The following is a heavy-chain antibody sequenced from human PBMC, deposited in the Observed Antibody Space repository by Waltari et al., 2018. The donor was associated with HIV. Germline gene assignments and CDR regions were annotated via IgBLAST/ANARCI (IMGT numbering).Heavy chain of an antibody. V-gene: IGHV3-30*16. CDR1: GFTLDRYN. CDR2: ISYDGSNK. Sequence: QVQLVESGGGVVQPGRSLSLSCAASGFTLDRYNMHWVRQAPGKGLEWVAVISYDGSNKYYADSVKGRFTISRDNSKNTLYLQMNSLRAEDTAVYYCARDQTMTRAFDIWGQGTMVTVSS. D-gene: IGHD3-22*01. CDR3: ARDQTMTRAFDI. J-gene: IGHJ3*02.